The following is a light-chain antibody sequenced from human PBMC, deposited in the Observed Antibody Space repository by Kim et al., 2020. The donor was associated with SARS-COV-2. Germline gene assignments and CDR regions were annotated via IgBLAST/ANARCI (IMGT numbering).Light chain of an antibody. J-gene: IGKJ4*01. CDR3: QQGSNWPFT. V-gene: IGKV3-11*01. CDR1: QSVNNY. CDR2: DAS. Sequence: LSPGEGATLSCRANQSVNNYLAWYQQKPGQTPRLLIYDASTRATGIPARFSGSGSGTDFSLTINSLEPEDFAVYYCQQGSNWPFTFGGGTKVDIK.